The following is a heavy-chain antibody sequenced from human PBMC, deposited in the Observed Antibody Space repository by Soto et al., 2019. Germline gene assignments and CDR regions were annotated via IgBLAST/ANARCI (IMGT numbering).Heavy chain of an antibody. CDR2: IIHSGNT. CDR1: DYSIGSGYY. J-gene: IGHJ4*02. CDR3: ANRAIVIFQY. V-gene: IGHV4-38-2*02. D-gene: IGHD2-21*01. Sequence: SETLSLTCTVSDYSIGSGYYWGWIRQPPGKGLEWIGSIIHSGNTNYNPSLKSRVTMSVDTSKNQFSLKLSSVTAAATAVYYCANRAIVIFQYWGQGTL.